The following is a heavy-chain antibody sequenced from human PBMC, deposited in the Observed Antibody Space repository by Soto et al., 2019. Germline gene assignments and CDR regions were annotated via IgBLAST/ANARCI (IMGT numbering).Heavy chain of an antibody. D-gene: IGHD4-17*01. Sequence: PGGSLRLSCAASGVTFSSYAMHWVRQAPGKGLEWVAVISYDGSNKYYADSVKGRFTISRDNSKNTLYLQMNSLRAEDTAVYYCARDDGGFDPWGQGTLVTVSS. V-gene: IGHV3-30-3*01. CDR3: ARDDGGFDP. CDR1: GVTFSSYA. CDR2: ISYDGSNK. J-gene: IGHJ5*02.